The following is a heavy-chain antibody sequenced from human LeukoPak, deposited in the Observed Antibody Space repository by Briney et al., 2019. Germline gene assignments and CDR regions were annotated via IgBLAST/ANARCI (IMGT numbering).Heavy chain of an antibody. V-gene: IGHV4-31*03. CDR1: GGSISSGVYY. Sequence: PSETLSPTCTVSGGSISSGVYYWSWIRQHPGKGLEWIGYIYYSGSTYYNPSLKSRVTISVDTSKNQFSLKLSSVTAADTAVYYCARALTTIGPGDWFDPWGQGTLVTVSS. D-gene: IGHD3-22*01. J-gene: IGHJ5*02. CDR3: ARALTTIGPGDWFDP. CDR2: IYYSGST.